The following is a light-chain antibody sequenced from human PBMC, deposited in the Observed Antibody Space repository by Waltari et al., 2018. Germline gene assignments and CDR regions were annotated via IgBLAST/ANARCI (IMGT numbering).Light chain of an antibody. CDR3: QEYDTEYYT. CDR1: QSISGW. V-gene: IGKV1-5*03. J-gene: IGKJ2*01. Sequence: QMTQSPSTLSASVGDRVTITCRASQSISGWLAWYQQQPGKALQLLIYKASSLESGVTSRFRCSGSGPAFTLTISNLQPDDSATYYCQEYDTEYYTFGQGNKLEIE. CDR2: KAS.